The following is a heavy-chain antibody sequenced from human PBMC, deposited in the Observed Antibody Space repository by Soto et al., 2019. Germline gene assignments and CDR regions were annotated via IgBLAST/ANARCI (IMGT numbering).Heavy chain of an antibody. Sequence: GGSLRLSCAASGFTFSSYWMHWVRQAPGKGLVWVSRINSDGSSTSYADSVKGRFTISRDNAKNTLYLQMNSLRAEDTAVYYCARLSPYYYKWGYYYYGMDVWGQGTTVTVSS. CDR2: INSDGSST. J-gene: IGHJ6*02. CDR3: ARLSPYYYKWGYYYYGMDV. CDR1: GFTFSSYW. V-gene: IGHV3-74*01. D-gene: IGHD1-26*01.